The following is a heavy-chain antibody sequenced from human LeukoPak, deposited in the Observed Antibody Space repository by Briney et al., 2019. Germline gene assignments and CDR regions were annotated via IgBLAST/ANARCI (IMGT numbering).Heavy chain of an antibody. D-gene: IGHD3-10*01. J-gene: IGHJ6*04. Sequence: VKVSCNPFRGTFCTYAISWLRQAPGHRLEWLGGIIPIFGTAKYAQKFQGRVTITADKSTSTAYMELSSLRSEDTAVYYCARDEPRGSGSYHSYYYYDMDVWGKGTTVTVSS. CDR3: ARDEPRGSGSYHSYYYYDMDV. V-gene: IGHV1-69*06. CDR2: IIPIFGTA. CDR1: RGTFCTYA.